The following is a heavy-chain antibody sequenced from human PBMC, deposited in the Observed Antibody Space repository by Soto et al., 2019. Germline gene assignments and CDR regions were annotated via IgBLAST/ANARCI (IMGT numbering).Heavy chain of an antibody. V-gene: IGHV6-1*01. Sequence: SQTLSLTCAISGDSVSSNSAAWNWIRQSPSRGLEWLGRTYYRSKWYNDYAVSVKSRITINPDTSKDQFSLQLNSVTPEDTAVYYCARHSSGWYVGYYYYYGMDVWGQGTTVTVSS. CDR3: ARHSSGWYVGYYYYYGMDV. D-gene: IGHD6-19*01. CDR2: TYYRSKWYN. CDR1: GDSVSSNSAA. J-gene: IGHJ6*02.